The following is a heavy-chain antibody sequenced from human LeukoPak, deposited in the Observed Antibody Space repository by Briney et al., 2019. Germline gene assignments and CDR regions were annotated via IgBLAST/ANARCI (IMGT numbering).Heavy chain of an antibody. J-gene: IGHJ4*02. V-gene: IGHV4-31*03. D-gene: IGHD6-19*01. CDR2: IYYSGST. CDR3: ARRDGSGWLFYFDY. CDR1: GGSISSGGYY. Sequence: SETLSLTCTVSGGSISSGGYYWSWIRQHPGKGLEWIGYIYYSGSTYYNPSLKSRVTISVDTSKNQFSLKLSSVTAADTAVYYCARRDGSGWLFYFDYWGQGTLVTVSS.